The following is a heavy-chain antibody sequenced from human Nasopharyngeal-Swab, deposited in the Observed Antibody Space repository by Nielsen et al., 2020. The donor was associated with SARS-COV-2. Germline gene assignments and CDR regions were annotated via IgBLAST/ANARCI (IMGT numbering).Heavy chain of an antibody. CDR3: ARDLSGGYCSSTSCLPLDY. CDR2: IIPIFGTA. CDR1: GYTFTSYA. Sequence: SVKVSCKASGYTFTSYAISWVREAPGQGLEWMGGIIPIFGTANYAQKFQGRVTITADKSTSTAYMELSSLRSEDTAVYYCARDLSGGYCSSTSCLPLDYWGQGTLVTVSS. D-gene: IGHD2-2*01. V-gene: IGHV1-69*06. J-gene: IGHJ4*02.